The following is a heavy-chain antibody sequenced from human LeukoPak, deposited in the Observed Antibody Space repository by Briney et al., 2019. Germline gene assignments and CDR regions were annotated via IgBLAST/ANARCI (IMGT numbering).Heavy chain of an antibody. Sequence: ASVKVSCKASGYTFTGYYMHWVQQAPGQGLEWMGRINPNSGGTNYAQKFQGRVTMTRDTSISTAYMELSRLRSDDTAVYYCARCQLGWLPQTPGHCWGQGTLVTVSS. CDR2: INPNSGGT. D-gene: IGHD6-19*01. V-gene: IGHV1-2*06. CDR1: GYTFTGYY. CDR3: ARCQLGWLPQTPGHC. J-gene: IGHJ4*02.